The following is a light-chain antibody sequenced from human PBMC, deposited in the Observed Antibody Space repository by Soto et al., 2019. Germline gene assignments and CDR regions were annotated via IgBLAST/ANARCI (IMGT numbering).Light chain of an antibody. CDR3: CSLTTSHTYV. CDR2: HVT. V-gene: IGLV2-14*01. CDR1: SSDVGGYNY. J-gene: IGLJ1*01. Sequence: QSALTQPPSASASPGQSVTISCTGTSSDVGGYNYVSWYQQRPGKAPKLMIYHVTYRPSGVSNRYSGSKSGNSASLTISGLQADDEADYYCCSLTTSHTYVFGSGTKLTVL.